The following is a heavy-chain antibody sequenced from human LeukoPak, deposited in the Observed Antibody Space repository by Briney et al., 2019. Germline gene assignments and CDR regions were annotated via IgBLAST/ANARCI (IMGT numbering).Heavy chain of an antibody. CDR2: ISYDGSNK. CDR3: ARVGYYDSSGYYPFDY. CDR1: GFTFSSYA. J-gene: IGHJ4*02. V-gene: IGHV3-30-3*01. Sequence: GRPLRLSCAASGFTFSSYAMHWVRQAPGKGLEWVAVISYDGSNKYYADSVKGRFTISRDNSKNTLYLQMNSLRAEDTAVYYCARVGYYDSSGYYPFDYWGQGTLVTVSS. D-gene: IGHD3-22*01.